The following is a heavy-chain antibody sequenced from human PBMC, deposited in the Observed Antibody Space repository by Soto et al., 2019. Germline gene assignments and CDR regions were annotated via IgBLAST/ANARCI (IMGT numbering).Heavy chain of an antibody. V-gene: IGHV1-69*02. J-gene: IGHJ6*02. CDR2: IIPILGIA. CDR3: ARGGFGESRYYYYGMDV. Sequence: QVQLVQSGAEVKKPGSSVKVSCKASGGTFSSYTISWVRQAPGQGLEWMGRIIPILGIANYAQKFQGRVTITADKSTSTAYMELSSLRSEDTAVYYCARGGFGESRYYYYGMDVWGQGTTVTVSS. D-gene: IGHD3-10*01. CDR1: GGTFSSYT.